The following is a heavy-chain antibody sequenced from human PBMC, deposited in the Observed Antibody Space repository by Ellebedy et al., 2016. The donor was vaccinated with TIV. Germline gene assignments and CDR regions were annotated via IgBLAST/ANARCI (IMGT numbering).Heavy chain of an antibody. J-gene: IGHJ4*02. V-gene: IGHV1-46*01. CDR3: ARDLADSYANSAFDY. CDR2: INPCGGTT. D-gene: IGHD5-18*01. CDR1: GYTFTSYY. Sequence: AASVKVSCKASGYTFTSYYMHWVRQAPGQGLDWMGIINPCGGTTRYTQKFQGRVTMTRDTSTSTVYMELSSLRSEDTAVYYCARDLADSYANSAFDYWGQGTLVTVSS.